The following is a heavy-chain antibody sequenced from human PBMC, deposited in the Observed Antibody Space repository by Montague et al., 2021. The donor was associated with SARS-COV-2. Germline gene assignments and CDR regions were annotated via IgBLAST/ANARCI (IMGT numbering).Heavy chain of an antibody. J-gene: IGHJ2*01. D-gene: IGHD5-18*01. V-gene: IGHV4-59*01. Sequence: SETLSLTCTVSGGSISSYYWSWIRQPPGKALEWIGYIYYSGSTNYNPSLNSRVTISVDTSKNQFSLKLTSVTAADTAVYFCARESDSYPSGTQYFDPWGRGTLVTVSS. CDR2: IYYSGST. CDR3: ARESDSYPSGTQYFDP. CDR1: GGSISSYY.